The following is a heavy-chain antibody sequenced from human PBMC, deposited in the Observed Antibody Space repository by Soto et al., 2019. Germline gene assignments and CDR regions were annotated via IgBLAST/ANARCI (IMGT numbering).Heavy chain of an antibody. Sequence: QVQLVQSGAEVKKPGASVKVSCKASGYTFTSYGISWVRQAPGQGLEWMGWISAYNGNTNYAQKLQGRVTMTTDTSTSTAYMELRSLRSDDTAVYYCARDTPSLPYYYDSSCYAFDYWGQGTLVTVSS. CDR1: GYTFTSYG. J-gene: IGHJ4*02. CDR3: ARDTPSLPYYYDSSCYAFDY. CDR2: ISAYNGNT. D-gene: IGHD3-22*01. V-gene: IGHV1-18*01.